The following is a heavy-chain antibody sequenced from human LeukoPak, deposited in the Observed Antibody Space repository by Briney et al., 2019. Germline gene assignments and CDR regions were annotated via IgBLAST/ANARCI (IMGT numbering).Heavy chain of an antibody. J-gene: IGHJ4*02. CDR3: AKDHLAQQLALCVGY. D-gene: IGHD6-13*01. Sequence: PGGSLRLSCAASGFTFSSYSINWVRQAPGKGLEWVSYISSSSSTIYYADSVKGRFTISRDNSKNTLYLQMNSLRAEDTAVYYCAKDHLAQQLALCVGYWGQGTLVTVSS. CDR1: GFTFSSYS. V-gene: IGHV3-48*01. CDR2: ISSSSSTI.